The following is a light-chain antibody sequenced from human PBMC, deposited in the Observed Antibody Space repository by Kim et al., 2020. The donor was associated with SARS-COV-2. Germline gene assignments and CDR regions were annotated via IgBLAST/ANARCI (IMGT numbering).Light chain of an antibody. Sequence: SASVGDRVTITCRASQIVKTYLAWYQQKPGKAPRLLVFQAYNLQTGVPSRFSASGSGAEFTLTITGLQPDDFATYYCQHYIRFPYTFGQGTKLEI. CDR3: QHYIRFPYT. J-gene: IGKJ2*01. CDR2: QAY. V-gene: IGKV1-5*03. CDR1: QIVKTY.